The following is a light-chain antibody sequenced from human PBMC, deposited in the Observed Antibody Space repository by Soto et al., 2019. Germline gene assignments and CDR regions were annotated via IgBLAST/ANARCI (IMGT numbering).Light chain of an antibody. Sequence: ESVLTQSPGTLSLSPGERATLSCRASRSLSRNYLAWYQQKPGQTPRVLIYGASSRATGIPDRFSGGGSATDFTLTISRVEPEDFAVYYCQQCDISPITFGQGTRLEIK. CDR1: RSLSRNY. CDR2: GAS. V-gene: IGKV3-20*01. J-gene: IGKJ5*01. CDR3: QQCDISPIT.